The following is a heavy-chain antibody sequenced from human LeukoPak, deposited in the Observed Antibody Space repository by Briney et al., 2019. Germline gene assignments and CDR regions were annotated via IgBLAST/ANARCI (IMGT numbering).Heavy chain of an antibody. CDR1: GYTFTGYY. J-gene: IGHJ6*03. Sequence: ASVKVSCKASGYTFTGYYIHWVRQAPGQGLEWMGSINPNNDGADYAQKFQDRVTMTRDTSIRTAYMELSSLRSDDTAVYYCARSDIVVILPYYYYMDVWGRGTTVTVSS. CDR2: INPNNDGA. V-gene: IGHV1-2*02. CDR3: ARSDIVVILPYYYYMDV. D-gene: IGHD3-22*01.